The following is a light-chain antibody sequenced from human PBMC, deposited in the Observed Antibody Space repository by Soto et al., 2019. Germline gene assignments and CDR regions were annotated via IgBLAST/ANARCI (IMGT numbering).Light chain of an antibody. J-gene: IGKJ3*01. V-gene: IGKV1-39*01. CDR1: QSISSY. CDR3: QQSYSTPRRFT. CDR2: AAS. Sequence: DIQMTQSPSSLSASVGDRVTITCRASQSISSYLNWYQQKPGKAPKLLIYAASSLQSGVPSRFSGSGSETDFTLTISSLQPEDFATYYCQQSYSTPRRFTFGPGTKVDIK.